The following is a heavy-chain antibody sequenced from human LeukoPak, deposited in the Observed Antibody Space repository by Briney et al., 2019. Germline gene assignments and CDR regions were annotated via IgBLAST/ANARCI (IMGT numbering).Heavy chain of an antibody. D-gene: IGHD5-18*01. CDR1: GGSFSGYY. V-gene: IGHV4-34*01. CDR2: INHSGST. Sequence: SETLSLTCAVYGGSFSGYYWSWIRQPPGKGLEWIGEINHSGSTNYNPSLKSRVTISVDTSKNQFSLKLSSVTAADTAVYYCARLFRGYSYGHKFDYWGQGTLVTVSS. J-gene: IGHJ4*02. CDR3: ARLFRGYSYGHKFDY.